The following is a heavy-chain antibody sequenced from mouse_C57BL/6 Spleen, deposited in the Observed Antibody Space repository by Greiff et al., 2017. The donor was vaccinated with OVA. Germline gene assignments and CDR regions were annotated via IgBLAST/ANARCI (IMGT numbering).Heavy chain of an antibody. Sequence: QVTLKEFGSGILQSSQTLSLTCSFSGFSLSTSGMGVSWIRQPSGKGLEWLAHIYWDDDKRYNPSLKSRLTISKDTSRNQVFLKSTSVDTADTATYYCARRRDYYGNYGGYFDVWGTGTTVTVSS. CDR2: IYWDDDK. D-gene: IGHD2-1*01. CDR3: ARRRDYYGNYGGYFDV. V-gene: IGHV8-12*01. J-gene: IGHJ1*03. CDR1: GFSLSTSGMG.